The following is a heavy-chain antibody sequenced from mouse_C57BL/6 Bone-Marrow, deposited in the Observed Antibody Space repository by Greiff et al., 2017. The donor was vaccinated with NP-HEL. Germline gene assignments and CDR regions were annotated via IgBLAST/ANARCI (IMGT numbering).Heavy chain of an antibody. CDR3: ARSGDGYYVFAY. Sequence: VQLQQSGAELVRPGASVKLSCKASGYTFTDYYINWVKQRPGQGLEWIARIYPGSGNTYYNEKFKGKATLTAEKSSSTAYMQLSSLTSEDSAVYFCARSGDGYYVFAYWGQGTLVTVSA. CDR2: IYPGSGNT. D-gene: IGHD2-3*01. J-gene: IGHJ3*01. V-gene: IGHV1-76*01. CDR1: GYTFTDYY.